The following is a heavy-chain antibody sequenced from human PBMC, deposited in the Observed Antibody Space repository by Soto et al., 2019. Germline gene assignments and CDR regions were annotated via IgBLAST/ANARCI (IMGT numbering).Heavy chain of an antibody. D-gene: IGHD6-19*01. V-gene: IGHV4-34*01. CDR2: INHSGST. J-gene: IGHJ5*02. CDR1: GGSFSGYY. CDR3: ARGRSAVAGYNWFDP. Sequence: SETLSLTCAVYGGSFSGYYWSWIRQPPGKGLEWIGEINHSGSTNYNPSLKSRVTISVDTSKNQFSLKLSSVTAADTAVYYCARGRSAVAGYNWFDPWGQGTLVS.